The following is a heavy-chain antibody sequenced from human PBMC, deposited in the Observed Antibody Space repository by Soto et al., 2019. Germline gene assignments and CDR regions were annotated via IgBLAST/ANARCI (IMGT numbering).Heavy chain of an antibody. D-gene: IGHD4-17*01. CDR1: GFTLRDHD. CDR2: IRSSSTYI. CDR3: ASRTKHDYGGDFAFDI. V-gene: IGHV3-11*03. Sequence: GGSLRLSCADSGFTLRDHDMTWVRQAPGKGLEWVSYIRSSSTYINYADSVKGRFTISRDNAQNSLYLQMNSLRAEDTALYYCASRTKHDYGGDFAFDIWGQGTMVTVSS. J-gene: IGHJ3*02.